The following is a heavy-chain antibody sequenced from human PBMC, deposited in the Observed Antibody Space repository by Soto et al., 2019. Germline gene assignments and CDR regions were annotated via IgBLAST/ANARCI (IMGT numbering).Heavy chain of an antibody. D-gene: IGHD2-15*01. CDR1: GGSFSGNY. Sequence: QVQLQQWGAGLLKLSETLSLTCAVYGGSFSGNYWSWIRQPPGKGLEWIGEINHSGSTNYNPSLKMRVSISVETSKDQFSLKLATVTAADTAVYYCARGGGCSGGSFYPLGRWGQGTLVTVSS. V-gene: IGHV4-34*01. CDR2: INHSGST. CDR3: ARGGGCSGGSFYPLGR. J-gene: IGHJ4*02.